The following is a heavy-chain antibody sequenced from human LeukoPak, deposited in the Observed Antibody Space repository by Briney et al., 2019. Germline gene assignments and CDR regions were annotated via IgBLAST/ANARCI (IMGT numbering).Heavy chain of an antibody. J-gene: IGHJ5*02. Sequence: PSGGSLRLSCVASGFTVSSNYMSWVRQAPGKGLEWVSGLNSDGSTTGYADSVKGRFTIFRDNSKNTLFLIMNSLRVEDTGVYYCARDNSVDDIAWWFDPWGQGTLVTVSS. CDR1: GFTVSSNY. CDR2: LNSDGSTT. CDR3: ARDNSVDDIAWWFDP. D-gene: IGHD2-15*01. V-gene: IGHV3-66*02.